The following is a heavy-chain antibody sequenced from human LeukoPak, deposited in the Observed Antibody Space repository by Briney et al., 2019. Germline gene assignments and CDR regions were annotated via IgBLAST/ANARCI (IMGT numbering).Heavy chain of an antibody. CDR3: ARLPLGISGY. CDR2: IYTSGNT. V-gene: IGHV4-61*02. D-gene: IGHD3-3*02. Sequence: TLSLTCTVSGGSISSNSYYWSWIRQPAGQGLEWIGRIYTSGNTNYNPSLKSRVTISVDTSKNQFSLELSSVTAADTAVYYCARLPLGISGYWGQGTLVTVSS. CDR1: GGSISSNSYY. J-gene: IGHJ4*02.